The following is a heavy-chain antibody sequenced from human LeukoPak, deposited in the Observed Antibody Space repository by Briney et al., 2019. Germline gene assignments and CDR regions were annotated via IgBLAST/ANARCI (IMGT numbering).Heavy chain of an antibody. J-gene: IGHJ4*02. Sequence: GGSLRLSCAASGFTFSNAWMSWVRQAPGKGLEWVGFIRSKAYGGTTEYAASVKGRFTISRDDSKSIAYLQMNSLKTEDTAVYYCTSPSSGWYDYWGQGTLVTVSS. CDR3: TSPSSGWYDY. D-gene: IGHD6-19*01. CDR1: GFTFSNAW. CDR2: IRSKAYGGTT. V-gene: IGHV3-49*04.